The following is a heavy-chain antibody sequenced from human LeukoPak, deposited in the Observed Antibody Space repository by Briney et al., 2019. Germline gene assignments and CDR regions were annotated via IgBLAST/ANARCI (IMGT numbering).Heavy chain of an antibody. V-gene: IGHV1-18*01. CDR2: IRAYNGNT. J-gene: IGHJ4*02. CDR3: ARDHQNTIFGVAIRYYFDY. D-gene: IGHD3-3*01. CDR1: GYTFTSYG. Sequence: ASVKVSCKASGYTFTSYGISWVRQAPGQGLEWMGWIRAYNGNTNYAQKLQGRVTMTTDTSTSTAYMELSSLRSEDTAVYYCARDHQNTIFGVAIRYYFDYWGQGTLVTVSS.